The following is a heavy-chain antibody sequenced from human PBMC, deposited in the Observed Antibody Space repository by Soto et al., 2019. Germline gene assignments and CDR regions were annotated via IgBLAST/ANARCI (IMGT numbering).Heavy chain of an antibody. CDR2: IIPIFGTT. Sequence: SVKVSCKASGGTFSSYAISWVRQAPGQGLEWMGGIIPIFGTTNYAQKFQGRVTMTADASTSTAYMELRSLRSDDTAVYYCARVISTAFDWVTTRYYYMDVWGKGTTVTVSS. D-gene: IGHD3-9*01. V-gene: IGHV1-69*13. CDR1: GGTFSSYA. CDR3: ARVISTAFDWVTTRYYYMDV. J-gene: IGHJ6*03.